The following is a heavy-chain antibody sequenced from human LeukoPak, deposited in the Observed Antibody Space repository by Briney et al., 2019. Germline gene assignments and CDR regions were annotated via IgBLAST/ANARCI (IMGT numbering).Heavy chain of an antibody. CDR3: ARDLGYGAFERHDY. CDR1: GYTFTSYG. Sequence: GASVKVSCKASGYTFTSYGLTWVRQAPGQGLEWMGWISTYNGNTNYAQSIQGRVTMTTDTSTTTAYMELRSLRSDDTAVYYCARDLGYGAFERHDYWGQGTRVTVSP. CDR2: ISTYNGNT. V-gene: IGHV1-18*01. J-gene: IGHJ4*02. D-gene: IGHD5-12*01.